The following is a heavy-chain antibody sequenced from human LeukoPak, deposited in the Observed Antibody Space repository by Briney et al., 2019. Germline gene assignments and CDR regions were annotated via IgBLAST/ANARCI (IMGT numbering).Heavy chain of an antibody. CDR1: GGSISSYY. D-gene: IGHD6-13*01. J-gene: IGHJ5*02. V-gene: IGHV4-59*01. CDR3: ARAGTISQQQLAGWFDP. Sequence: SETLSLTCTVSGGSISSYYWSWLRQPPGKGLEWIGYIYYSGSTNYNPSLKSRVTISVDTSKNQFSLKLSSVTAADTAVYYCARAGTISQQQLAGWFDPWGQGTLVTVSS. CDR2: IYYSGST.